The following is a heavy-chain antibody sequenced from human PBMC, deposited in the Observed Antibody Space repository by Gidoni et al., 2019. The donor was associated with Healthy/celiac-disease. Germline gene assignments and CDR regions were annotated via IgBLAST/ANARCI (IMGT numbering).Heavy chain of an antibody. CDR2: IYTSGST. Sequence: QVQLQESGPGLVKPSQTLSLTCTVSGGSISSGSYYWSWIRQPAGKGLEWIGRIYTSGSTNYNPSLKSRVTISVDTSKNQFSLKLSSVTAADTAVYYCGYSSSWGYMDVWGKGTTVTVSS. CDR1: GGSISSGSYY. D-gene: IGHD6-13*01. CDR3: GYSSSWGYMDV. J-gene: IGHJ6*03. V-gene: IGHV4-61*02.